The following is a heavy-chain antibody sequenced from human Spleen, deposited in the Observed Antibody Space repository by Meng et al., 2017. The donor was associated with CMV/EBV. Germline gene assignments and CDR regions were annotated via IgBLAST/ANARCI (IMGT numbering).Heavy chain of an antibody. J-gene: IGHJ4*02. CDR1: GFTFSVNA. CDR2: IAYEGCNK. Sequence: CAASGFTFSVNARHWVRQAPGKGLDWVAPIAYEGCNKDYADSVKGRFTISRDNSKNTLYLQMDSLRAEDTAVYYCARDPGGWNYGGYWGQGTLVTVSS. V-gene: IGHV3-30*14. D-gene: IGHD1-7*01. CDR3: ARDPGGWNYGGY.